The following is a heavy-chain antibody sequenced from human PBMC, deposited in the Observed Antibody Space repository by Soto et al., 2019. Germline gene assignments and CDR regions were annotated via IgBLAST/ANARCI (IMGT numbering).Heavy chain of an antibody. CDR3: ARERGYCSGGSCTVDY. CDR1: GGSISSSSYY. Sequence: SETLSLTCTVSGGSISSSSYYWGWIRQPPGKGLEWIGSIYYSGSTYYNPSLKSRVTISVDTSKNQFSLKLSSVTAADTAVYYCARERGYCSGGSCTVDYWGQGTLVTVSS. CDR2: IYYSGST. V-gene: IGHV4-39*02. D-gene: IGHD2-15*01. J-gene: IGHJ4*02.